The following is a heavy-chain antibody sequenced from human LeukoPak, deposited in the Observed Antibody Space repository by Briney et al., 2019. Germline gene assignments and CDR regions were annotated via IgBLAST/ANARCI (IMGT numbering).Heavy chain of an antibody. V-gene: IGHV4-39*01. CDR2: IYYSGST. Sequence: SETLSLTCTVSGGSISSSSYYWGWIRQPPGKGLEWIGSIYYSGSTYYNPSLKSRVTISVDTSKNQFSLKLSSMTAADTAVYYCARRGDYVHGYFQHWGQGTLVTVSS. D-gene: IGHD4-17*01. CDR1: GGSISSSSYY. CDR3: ARRGDYVHGYFQH. J-gene: IGHJ1*01.